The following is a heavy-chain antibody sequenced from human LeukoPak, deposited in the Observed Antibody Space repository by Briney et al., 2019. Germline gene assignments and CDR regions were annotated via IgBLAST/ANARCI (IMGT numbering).Heavy chain of an antibody. J-gene: IGHJ5*02. CDR3: AKSGGVRFDP. D-gene: IGHD3-16*01. V-gene: IGHV3-23*01. Sequence: GRSLRLSCAASGFTFSSYAMSWVRQAPGKGLEWVSAFSGSGGSTYYADSVKGRFTISRDNSKNTLYLQMTSLRVEDTAVYYCAKSGGVRFDPWGQGTLVTVSS. CDR1: GFTFSSYA. CDR2: FSGSGGST.